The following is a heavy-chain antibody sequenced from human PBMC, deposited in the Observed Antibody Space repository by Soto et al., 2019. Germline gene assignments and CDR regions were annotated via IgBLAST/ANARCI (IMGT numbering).Heavy chain of an antibody. Sequence: EVQLLESGGGLVQPGGSLRLSCAASGFTFSSYAMSWVRQAPGKGLEWVSAISGSGGSTYYADSVKGRFTISRDNSKNTLYLQRNSLRAEDTAVYYCAKDGTDYDFWSGYNGDAFDIWGQGTMVTVSS. CDR3: AKDGTDYDFWSGYNGDAFDI. D-gene: IGHD3-3*01. V-gene: IGHV3-23*01. CDR2: ISGSGGST. J-gene: IGHJ3*02. CDR1: GFTFSSYA.